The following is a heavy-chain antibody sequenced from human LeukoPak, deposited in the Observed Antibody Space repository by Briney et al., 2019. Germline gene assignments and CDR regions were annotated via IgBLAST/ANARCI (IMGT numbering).Heavy chain of an antibody. CDR3: ASRYRKVGATHY. J-gene: IGHJ4*02. D-gene: IGHD1-26*01. CDR2: IYYSGST. CDR1: GASISSSSYY. Sequence: PSETLSLTCTVSGASISSSSYYWGWIRQPPGKGLEWIGSIYYSGSTYYNPSLKSRVTISVDTSKNQFSLKLSSVTAADTAVYYCASRYRKVGATHYWGQGTLVTVSS. V-gene: IGHV4-39*07.